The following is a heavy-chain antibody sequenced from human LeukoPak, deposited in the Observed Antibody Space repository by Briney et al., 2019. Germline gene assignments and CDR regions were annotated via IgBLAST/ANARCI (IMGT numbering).Heavy chain of an antibody. V-gene: IGHV5-51*01. CDR2: IWPGDSNA. CDR1: GYSFATKW. J-gene: IGHJ6*02. CDR3: ATHSVTTGYLGMDV. D-gene: IGHD4-17*01. Sequence: GESLKISCKGSGYSFATKWIAWVRQMPGKGLEWMGIIWPGDSNAIYSPSLQGQVSVSVDKSINTAYLQWSGLKASDTAIYYCATHSVTTGYLGMDVWGQGTSIIVSS.